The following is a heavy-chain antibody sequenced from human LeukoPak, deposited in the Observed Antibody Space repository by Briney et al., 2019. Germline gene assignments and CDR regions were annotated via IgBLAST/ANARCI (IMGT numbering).Heavy chain of an antibody. J-gene: IGHJ6*02. CDR2: IYYSGST. CDR3: ARRIEPGYGMDV. V-gene: IGHV4-59*01. CDR1: GGSISSYY. Sequence: SETLSLTCTVSGGSISSYYWSLIRQPPGKGLEWIGYIYYSGSTNYNPSLKSRVTISVDTSKNQFSLKLSSVTAADTAVYYCARRIEPGYGMDVWGQGTTVTVSS. D-gene: IGHD1-14*01.